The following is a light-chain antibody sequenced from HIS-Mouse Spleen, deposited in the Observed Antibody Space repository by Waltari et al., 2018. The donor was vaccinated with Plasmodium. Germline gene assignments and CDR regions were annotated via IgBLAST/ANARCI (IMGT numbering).Light chain of an antibody. CDR3: HQFNNYPSIT. Sequence: AIQLSQSPSSLSASVGDRVTITCRASQSISSALAWYQQKPGKAPKILIYDASSLESGVTSRFSGSGSGTDFPLTISRLQPEDFATYYCHQFNNYPSITFGQGTRLEIK. CDR2: DAS. V-gene: IGKV1D-13*01. J-gene: IGKJ5*01. CDR1: QSISSA.